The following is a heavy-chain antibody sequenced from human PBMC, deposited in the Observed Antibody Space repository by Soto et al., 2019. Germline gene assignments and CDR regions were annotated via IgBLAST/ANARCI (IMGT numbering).Heavy chain of an antibody. CDR3: ARANGRTDFWSGYYPDYYYYNCMDV. V-gene: IGHV3-33*01. CDR2: IWYDGSNK. D-gene: IGHD3-3*01. J-gene: IGHJ6*02. Sequence: SLRLSCAASGFTLSSYGMHWVRQAPGKGLEWVAVIWYDGSNKYYADSVKGRFTISRDNSKNTLYLQMNSLRAEDTAVYYCARANGRTDFWSGYYPDYYYYNCMDVCGPRTTVTLSS. CDR1: GFTLSSYG.